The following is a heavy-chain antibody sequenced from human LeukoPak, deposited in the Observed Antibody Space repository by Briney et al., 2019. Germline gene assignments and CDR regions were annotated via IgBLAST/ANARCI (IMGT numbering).Heavy chain of an antibody. CDR2: IYHSGST. Sequence: SETLSLTCTVSGGSISSYSWSWIRQPPGKGLEWIGYIYHSGSTYYNPSLKSRVTISVDRSKNQFSLKLSSVTAADTAVYYCARGGPRKKYCSSTSCYRETQYYFDYWGQGTLVTVSS. CDR1: GGSISSYS. D-gene: IGHD2-2*01. J-gene: IGHJ4*02. CDR3: ARGGPRKKYCSSTSCYRETQYYFDY. V-gene: IGHV4-30-2*01.